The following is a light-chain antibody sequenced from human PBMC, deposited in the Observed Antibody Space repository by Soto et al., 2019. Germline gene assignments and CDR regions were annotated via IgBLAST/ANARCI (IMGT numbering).Light chain of an antibody. CDR1: TSDIGAYNY. CDR2: DVT. Sequence: QAVLTQPASVSVSPGQSITISCTGTTSDIGAYNYVSWYQHHPGKAPKLLIYDVTDRPSGVSDRFSGSKSGNTASLTISGLQAEDEADYFCSSYTTINTVVLFGGGTKVTVL. J-gene: IGLJ2*01. CDR3: SSYTTINTVVL. V-gene: IGLV2-14*03.